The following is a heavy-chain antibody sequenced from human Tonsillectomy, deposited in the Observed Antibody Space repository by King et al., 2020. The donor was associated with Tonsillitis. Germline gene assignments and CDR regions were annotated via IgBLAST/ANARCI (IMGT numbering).Heavy chain of an antibody. CDR2: IYYSGSI. CDR1: GGSISSSGYY. V-gene: IGHV4-39*01. D-gene: IGHD2-21*01. Sequence: QLQESGPGLVKPSETLSLICTVSGGSISSSGYYWGWVRQPPGKGLEWIGSIYYSGSIYYNPSLKSRVTISIDTSKNQFSLELTSVTAADTPVYYCARRGPGSYSPLYFDYWGQGTLVTVSS. J-gene: IGHJ4*02. CDR3: ARRGPGSYSPLYFDY.